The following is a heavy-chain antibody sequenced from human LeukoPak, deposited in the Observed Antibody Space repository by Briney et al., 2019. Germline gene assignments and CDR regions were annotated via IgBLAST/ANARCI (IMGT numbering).Heavy chain of an antibody. Sequence: GGSLRLSCAASGFTFGNYGMHWVRQAPGKGLEWVTFIWHDGSKKYYADSMKGRFTISRDNTKYTLYLQTNSLRAEDTALYYCAKDGVGPNDYHAFDNWGQGTMVTVSS. D-gene: IGHD4-11*01. J-gene: IGHJ3*02. CDR2: IWHDGSKK. CDR3: AKDGVGPNDYHAFDN. V-gene: IGHV3-30*02. CDR1: GFTFGNYG.